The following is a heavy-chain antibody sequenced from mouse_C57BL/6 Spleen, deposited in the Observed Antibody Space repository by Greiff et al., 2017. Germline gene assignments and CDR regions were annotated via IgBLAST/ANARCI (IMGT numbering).Heavy chain of an antibody. D-gene: IGHD4-1*01. Sequence: QVQLKQSGPALVKPGASVQISCKASGYAFSSSWMNWVKQRPGKGLEWIGRIDPGDGDTNYNGTFKGKATRTADKSSSTADMQLSSLTSEDSAVYFCARNRDGDFDYWGQGTTLTVSS. CDR1: GYAFSSSW. J-gene: IGHJ2*01. V-gene: IGHV1-82*01. CDR2: IDPGDGDT. CDR3: ARNRDGDFDY.